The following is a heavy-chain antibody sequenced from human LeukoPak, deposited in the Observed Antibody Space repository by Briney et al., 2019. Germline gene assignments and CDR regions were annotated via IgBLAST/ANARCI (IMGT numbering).Heavy chain of an antibody. Sequence: PGGSLRLSCAASRFTFSTYSMNWVRQAPGKGLEWVSYISDSSTYIYYADSVRGRFTIPRDNAKNSLHLQMNSLRAEDTAVYYCAGPDYWGQGTLVTVSS. CDR1: RFTFSTYS. J-gene: IGHJ4*02. V-gene: IGHV3-21*01. CDR2: ISDSSTYI. CDR3: AGPDY.